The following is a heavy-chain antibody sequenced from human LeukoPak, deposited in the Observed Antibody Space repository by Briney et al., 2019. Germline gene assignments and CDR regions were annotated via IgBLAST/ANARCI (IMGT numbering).Heavy chain of an antibody. CDR1: GGSISSYY. V-gene: IGHV4-59*08. CDR2: IYYSGST. Sequence: SETLSLTCTVSGGSISSYYWSWIRQPPGKGLEWIGYIYYSGSTNYNPSLKSRVTISVDTSKNQFSLKLSSVTAADTAVYYCARRMGRLDYWGQGTLVTVSS. D-gene: IGHD1-1*01. CDR3: ARRMGRLDY. J-gene: IGHJ4*02.